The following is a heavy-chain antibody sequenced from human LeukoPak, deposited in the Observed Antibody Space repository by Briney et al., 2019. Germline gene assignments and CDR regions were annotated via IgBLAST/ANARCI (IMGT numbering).Heavy chain of an antibody. CDR3: AKAELGVDTFFDY. J-gene: IGHJ4*02. Sequence: PPGGSLRLSCAASGFTFSDYALGWVRQAPGRGLEWVATLSGSGAGTYYSDSVQGRFTISRDNSKRTLFLQVNSLRAEDTAFYYCAKAELGVDTFFDYWGQGTLVTVSS. D-gene: IGHD3-3*01. CDR2: LSGSGAGT. V-gene: IGHV3-23*01. CDR1: GFTFSDYA.